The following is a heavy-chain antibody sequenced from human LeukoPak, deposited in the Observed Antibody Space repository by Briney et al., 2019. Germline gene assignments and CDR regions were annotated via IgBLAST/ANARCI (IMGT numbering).Heavy chain of an antibody. J-gene: IGHJ6*02. CDR2: IYYSGST. V-gene: IGHV4-59*01. CDR3: ARGARPFSNYHGMDV. Sequence: SETLSLTCTVSGGSISSYYWSWLRQPPGKGLEWIGDIYYSGSTNYNPSLKSRVTISVDTSKNQFSLKLSSVTAADTAVYYCARGARPFSNYHGMDVWGQGTTVTVSS. D-gene: IGHD6-6*01. CDR1: GGSISSYY.